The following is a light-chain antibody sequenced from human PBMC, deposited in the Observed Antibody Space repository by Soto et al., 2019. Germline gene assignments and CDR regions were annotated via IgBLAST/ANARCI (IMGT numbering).Light chain of an antibody. CDR3: QQRSNWPPEIT. CDR2: DAP. Sequence: EIVLTQSPATLSLSPGERATLSCRASQSVASNLAWYQQKPGQAPRLLIYDAPNRATGIPARFSGSGSGTDFTLTISSLEPEDFAVYYCQQRSNWPPEITFGQGTRLEI. V-gene: IGKV3-11*01. CDR1: QSVASN. J-gene: IGKJ5*01.